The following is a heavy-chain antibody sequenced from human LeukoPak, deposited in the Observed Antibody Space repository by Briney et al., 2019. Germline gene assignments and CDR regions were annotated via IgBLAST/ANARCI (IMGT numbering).Heavy chain of an antibody. J-gene: IGHJ4*02. V-gene: IGHV3-30*18. D-gene: IGHD3-22*01. CDR2: ISYDGSNK. CDR1: GFTFSSYG. Sequence: PGGSLRLSCAASGFTFSSYGMHWVRQARGKGLEWVAVISYDGSNKYYADSVKGRFTISRDNSKNTLYLQMNSLRAEDTALYYCAKDYYDRYLDYWGQGTLVTVSS. CDR3: AKDYYDRYLDY.